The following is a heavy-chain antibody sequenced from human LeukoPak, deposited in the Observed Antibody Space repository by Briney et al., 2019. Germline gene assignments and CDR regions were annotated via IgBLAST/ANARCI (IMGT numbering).Heavy chain of an antibody. CDR3: ARPYGSGSYYNAVVPLDY. CDR1: GGSFSGYY. D-gene: IGHD3-10*01. CDR2: INHSGST. V-gene: IGHV4-34*01. Sequence: SETLSLTCAVYGGSFSGYYWSWLRQPPGKGLEWLGEINHSGSTNYNPSLKSRVTISVDTSKNQFSLKLSSVTAADTAVYYCARPYGSGSYYNAVVPLDYWGQGTLVTVSS. J-gene: IGHJ4*02.